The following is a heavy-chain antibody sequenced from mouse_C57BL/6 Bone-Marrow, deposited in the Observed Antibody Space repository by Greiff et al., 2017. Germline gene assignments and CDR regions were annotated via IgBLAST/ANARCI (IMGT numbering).Heavy chain of an antibody. CDR2: IWSGGSK. CDR3: ARPMTLSY. V-gene: IGHV2-2*01. Sequence: VQLQESGPGLVQPSQSLSITCTVSGFSLTSYGVHWVRQSPGKGLEWLGVIWSGGSKDYNAAFISRLSISKDNSKSQVFFKMNSLQADDTAIYYCARPMTLSYWGQGTLVTVSA. J-gene: IGHJ3*01. CDR1: GFSLTSYG. D-gene: IGHD2-3*01.